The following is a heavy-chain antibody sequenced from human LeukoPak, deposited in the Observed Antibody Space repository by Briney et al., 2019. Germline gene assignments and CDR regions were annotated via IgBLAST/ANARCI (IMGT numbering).Heavy chain of an antibody. Sequence: ASVKVSFKASGYTFTDYYMHWVRQPPGQGLEWMGWISPNTGGTNYVQKFEGRVTMTRDTSIRTAYMELSRLTSDDTAVYYCARDTKTTVTTAGYWGQGTLVTVSS. CDR2: ISPNTGGT. V-gene: IGHV1-2*02. CDR3: ARDTKTTVTTAGY. D-gene: IGHD4-17*01. CDR1: GYTFTDYY. J-gene: IGHJ4*02.